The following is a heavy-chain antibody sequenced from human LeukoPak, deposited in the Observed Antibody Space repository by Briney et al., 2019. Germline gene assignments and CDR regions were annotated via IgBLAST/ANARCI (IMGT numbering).Heavy chain of an antibody. CDR1: GFSFSNYV. CDR3: ARSFFQWNYGSCLDS. Sequence: PPGGSLRLSCAASGFSFSNYVMQWVRQVPGKGLEWVALIAHDGSNKYYADSVKGRLTISRDNSRSILYLQMNSLRPEDTAVYSCARSFFQWNYGSCLDSWGQGTLVTVSS. V-gene: IGHV3-30*03. CDR2: IAHDGSNK. D-gene: IGHD1-7*01. J-gene: IGHJ4*02.